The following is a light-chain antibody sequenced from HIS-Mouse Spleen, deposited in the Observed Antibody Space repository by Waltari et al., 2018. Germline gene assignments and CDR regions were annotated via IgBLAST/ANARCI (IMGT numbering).Light chain of an antibody. Sequence: DIQMTQSPSSLSASVGDRVPITCRASQSISSYLNWYQQKPGKAPKPLIYAASSLQSGVPSRFSGSGSGTDFTLTISSLQPEDFATYYCQQSYSTPFTFGPGTKVDIK. CDR2: AAS. CDR3: QQSYSTPFT. J-gene: IGKJ3*01. CDR1: QSISSY. V-gene: IGKV1-39*01.